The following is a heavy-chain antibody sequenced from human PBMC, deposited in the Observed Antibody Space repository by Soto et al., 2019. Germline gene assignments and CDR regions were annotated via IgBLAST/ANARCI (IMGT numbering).Heavy chain of an antibody. CDR1: GFIFNSYS. J-gene: IGHJ4*02. Sequence: GGSLRLSCVASGFIFNSYSMNWVRQAPGKGLEWISYINSGSTSVFYADSVKGRFTISRDNAKNSLYLQMNSLRAEDTAVYYCGSSASPDAYWGQGTLVTVSS. D-gene: IGHD3-22*01. V-gene: IGHV3-48*01. CDR3: GSSASPDAY. CDR2: INSGSTSV.